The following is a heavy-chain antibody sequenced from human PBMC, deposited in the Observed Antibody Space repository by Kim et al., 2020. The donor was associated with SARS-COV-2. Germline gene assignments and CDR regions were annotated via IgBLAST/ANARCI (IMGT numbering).Heavy chain of an antibody. J-gene: IGHJ4*02. CDR3: ARVMTTVTTAPYYFDY. CDR1: GFTFSSYE. Sequence: GGSLRLSCAASGFTFSSYEMNWVRQAPGKGLEWVSYISSSGSTIYYADSVKGRFTISRDNATNSLYLQMNSLRAEDTAVYYCARVMTTVTTAPYYFDYWGQGTLVTVSS. V-gene: IGHV3-48*03. D-gene: IGHD4-17*01. CDR2: ISSSGSTI.